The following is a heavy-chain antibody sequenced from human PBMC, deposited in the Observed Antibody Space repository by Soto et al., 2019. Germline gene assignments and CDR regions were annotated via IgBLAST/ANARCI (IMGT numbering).Heavy chain of an antibody. Sequence: PGGSLRLSCAASGFTFSSYSMNWVRQAPGKGLEWVSSISSSSSYIYYADSVKGRFTISRDNAKNSLYLQMNSLKTEDTAVYYCTRDRYFDWLAYYGMDVWGQGTTVTVSS. J-gene: IGHJ6*02. CDR1: GFTFSSYS. CDR3: TRDRYFDWLAYYGMDV. CDR2: ISSSSSYI. V-gene: IGHV3-21*03. D-gene: IGHD3-9*01.